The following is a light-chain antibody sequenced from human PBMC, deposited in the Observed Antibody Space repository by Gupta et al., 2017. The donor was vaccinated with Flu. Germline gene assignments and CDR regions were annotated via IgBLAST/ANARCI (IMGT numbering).Light chain of an antibody. J-gene: IGKJ5*01. CDR2: WGS. V-gene: IGKV2-28*01. Sequence: VTAGEPAAISGRCVQSILDGNGNNYLVWYLQRPGQSPKLLIYWGSKRASGVPDRISGSGSGTDFTLKISRVQAEDVGVYYWMQGLATQITFGQGTRLEIK. CDR3: MQGLATQIT. CDR1: QSILDGNGNNY.